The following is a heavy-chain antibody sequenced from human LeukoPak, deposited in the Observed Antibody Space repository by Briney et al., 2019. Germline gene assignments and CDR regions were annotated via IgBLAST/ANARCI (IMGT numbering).Heavy chain of an antibody. Sequence: SETLSLTCTVSGGSISSSSYYWSWIRQPAGKGLEWIGHIYTSGNTNYDPSLKSRVTISVDTSKNQFSLRLSSVTAADTAVYYCARTRYYYNSRSYGAPYYFDYWGQGTLVTVSS. CDR1: GGSISSSSYY. V-gene: IGHV4-61*09. J-gene: IGHJ4*02. CDR3: ARTRYYYNSRSYGAPYYFDY. D-gene: IGHD3-10*01. CDR2: IYTSGNT.